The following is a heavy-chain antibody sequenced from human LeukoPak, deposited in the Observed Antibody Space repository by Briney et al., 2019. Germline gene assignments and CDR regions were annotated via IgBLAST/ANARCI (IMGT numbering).Heavy chain of an antibody. D-gene: IGHD3-22*01. J-gene: IGHJ4*02. CDR3: ARVDDSSGYYPYVDY. V-gene: IGHV4-61*02. Sequence: SQTLSLTCTVSGGSISSGSYYWSWIRQPAGKGLEWIGRIYTSGSTNYNPSLKSRVTISVDTSKNQFSLKLSSVTAADTAVYCCARVDDSSGYYPYVDYWGQGTLVTVSS. CDR2: IYTSGST. CDR1: GGSISSGSYY.